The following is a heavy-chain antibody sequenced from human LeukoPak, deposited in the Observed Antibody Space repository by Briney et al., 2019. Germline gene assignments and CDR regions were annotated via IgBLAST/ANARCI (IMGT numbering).Heavy chain of an antibody. Sequence: GGSLRLSCAASGFTFSDYAMNWVRQAPGKGLEWVSTISGSGGNTYYAGSVKGRFTISRDNSKNTLSLQMNSLRAEDTAVYYCASYSSSWLFDYWGQGTLVPVSS. CDR2: ISGSGGNT. J-gene: IGHJ4*02. CDR3: ASYSSSWLFDY. V-gene: IGHV3-23*01. D-gene: IGHD6-13*01. CDR1: GFTFSDYA.